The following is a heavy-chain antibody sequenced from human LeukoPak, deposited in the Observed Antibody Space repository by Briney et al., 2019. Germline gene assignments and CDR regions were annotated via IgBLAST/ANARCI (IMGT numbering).Heavy chain of an antibody. J-gene: IGHJ6*02. Sequence: SETLSLTCGVYGGSFSGYYWSWIRQPPGKGLEWIGEINPGGSTNYNPSLKGRVTISLDTSKNQFSLKLTSVTAADTAVYYCARSRGSDTTTDLDVWGQGTTVTVSS. CDR3: ARSRGSDTTTDLDV. D-gene: IGHD2/OR15-2a*01. CDR1: GGSFSGYY. CDR2: INPGGST. V-gene: IGHV4-34*01.